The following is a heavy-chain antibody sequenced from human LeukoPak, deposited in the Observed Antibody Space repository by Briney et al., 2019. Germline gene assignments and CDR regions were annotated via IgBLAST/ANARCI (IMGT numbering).Heavy chain of an antibody. D-gene: IGHD6-13*01. CDR1: GFTFSSYD. J-gene: IGHJ2*01. CDR3: ARAVGSSCYRGIGGWYFDL. CDR2: IGTAGDT. Sequence: GGSLRLSCAASGFTFSSYDMHWVRQATGKGLEWVSAIGTAGDTYYPGSVKGRFTISRENAKNSLYLQMNSLRAGDTAVYYCARAVGSSCYRGIGGWYFDLWGRGTLVTVSS. V-gene: IGHV3-13*04.